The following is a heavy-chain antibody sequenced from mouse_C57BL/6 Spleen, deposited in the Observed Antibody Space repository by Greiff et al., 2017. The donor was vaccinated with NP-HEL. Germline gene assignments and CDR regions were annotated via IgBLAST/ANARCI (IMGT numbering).Heavy chain of an antibody. CDR2: IYPRDGST. J-gene: IGHJ2*01. V-gene: IGHV1-85*01. Sequence: VKLMESGPELVKPGASVKLSCKASGYTFPSYDINWVKQRPGQGLEWIGWIYPRDGSTKYNEKFKGKATLTVDTSSSTAYMELHSLTSEDAADYFWAGGKRNFDYWGQGTTLTVSS. D-gene: IGHD1-1*01. CDR1: GYTFPSYD. CDR3: AGGKRNFDY.